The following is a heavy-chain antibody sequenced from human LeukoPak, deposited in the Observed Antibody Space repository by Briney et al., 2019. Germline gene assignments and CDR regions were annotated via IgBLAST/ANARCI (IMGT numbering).Heavy chain of an antibody. Sequence: PAGSLRLSCAASGFTVSSNYMNWVRQAPGKGLEWVSVIYSGDSTYYADSVKGRFTISRHNSKNTLYLQMNSLRAEDTAVYYCARGVYYDILTGPTTGCDAFDIWGQGAMVTVSS. V-gene: IGHV3-53*04. J-gene: IGHJ3*02. CDR1: GFTVSSNY. CDR2: IYSGDST. D-gene: IGHD3-9*01. CDR3: ARGVYYDILTGPTTGCDAFDI.